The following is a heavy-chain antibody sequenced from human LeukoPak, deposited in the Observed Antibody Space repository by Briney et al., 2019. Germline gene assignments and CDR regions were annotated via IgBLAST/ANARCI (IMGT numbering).Heavy chain of an antibody. D-gene: IGHD6-19*01. Sequence: GASVKVSCKASGGTFSSYAISWVRQAHGQGLEWMGRIIPIFGTANYAQKFQGRVTITTDESTSTAYMELSSLRSEDTAVYYCARDRGYSSGWYNDAFDIWGQGTMVTVSS. CDR1: GGTFSSYA. CDR2: IIPIFGTA. J-gene: IGHJ3*02. V-gene: IGHV1-69*05. CDR3: ARDRGYSSGWYNDAFDI.